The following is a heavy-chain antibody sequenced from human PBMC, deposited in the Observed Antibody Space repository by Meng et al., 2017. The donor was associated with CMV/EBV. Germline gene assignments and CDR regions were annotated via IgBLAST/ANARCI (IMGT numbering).Heavy chain of an antibody. J-gene: IGHJ6*02. CDR1: NFTFNSYG. CDR2: ISAYNGNT. V-gene: IGHV1-18*01. Sequence: ASVKVSCKASNFTFNSYGIRWVRQAPGQGLEWMGWISAYNGNTNYAQKLQGRVTMTTDTSTSTAYMELRSLRSDDTAVYYCARSTDDIVVVPAAIKAQVVMDVWGQGTTVTVSS. CDR3: ARSTDDIVVVPAAIKAQVVMDV. D-gene: IGHD2-2*02.